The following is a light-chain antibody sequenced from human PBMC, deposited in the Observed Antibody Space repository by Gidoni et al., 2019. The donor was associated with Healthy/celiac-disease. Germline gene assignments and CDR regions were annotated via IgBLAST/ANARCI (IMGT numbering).Light chain of an antibody. CDR1: QSVSSY. Sequence: IVLTQSPATLSLSPGERATLSCRASQSVSSYLALYQQKPGQAPRLLIYDASNRATGIPARFSGSGSGTDFTLTISSLEPEDFAVYYCQHRSNWPTFGPGTKVDIK. CDR2: DAS. J-gene: IGKJ3*01. CDR3: QHRSNWPT. V-gene: IGKV3-11*01.